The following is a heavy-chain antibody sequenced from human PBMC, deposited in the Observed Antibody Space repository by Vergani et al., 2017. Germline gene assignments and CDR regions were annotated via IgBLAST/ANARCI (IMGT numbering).Heavy chain of an antibody. J-gene: IGHJ4*02. CDR2: ISSSSSYI. V-gene: IGHV3-21*01. Sequence: EVQLVESGGGLVKPGGSLRLSCAASGFTFSSYSMNWVRQAPGKGLEWVSSISSSSSYIYYADSVKGRFTISRDNAKNSLYLQMNSLRAEDTAVYYCARDTPFNGGAIHFFFDYWGQGTLVTVSS. CDR3: ARDTPFNGGAIHFFFDY. D-gene: IGHD2-8*01. CDR1: GFTFSSYS.